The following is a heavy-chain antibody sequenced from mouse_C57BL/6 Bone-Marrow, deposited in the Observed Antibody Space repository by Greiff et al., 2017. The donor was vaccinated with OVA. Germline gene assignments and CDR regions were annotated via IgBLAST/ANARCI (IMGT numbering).Heavy chain of an antibody. CDR1: GFTIKDDY. CDR3: TAGRGYFDC. Sequence: VQLQQSGAELVRPGASVKLSCTASGFTIKDDYMHWVKQRPEQGLEWIGWIDPENGDTEYASKFQGKATITADTSSNTAYLQLSSLTSEDTAVYYCTAGRGYFDCWGRGTTLTVSS. J-gene: IGHJ2*01. CDR2: IDPENGDT. V-gene: IGHV14-4*01.